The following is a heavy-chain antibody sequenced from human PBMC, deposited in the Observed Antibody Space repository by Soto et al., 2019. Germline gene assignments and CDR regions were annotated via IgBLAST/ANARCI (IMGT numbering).Heavy chain of an antibody. CDR2: INRGGST. Sequence: SLTCAVYGGSFSGSYWSWIRPPPGKGLEWIGEINRGGSTNYNPSLKSRVTISEDTSKNQFYLKLSSVTAGDTAVYYCARGGGYNWNHHNWFDPWGQGTLVTVSS. CDR1: GGSFSGSY. J-gene: IGHJ5*02. V-gene: IGHV4-34*01. D-gene: IGHD1-20*01. CDR3: ARGGGYNWNHHNWFDP.